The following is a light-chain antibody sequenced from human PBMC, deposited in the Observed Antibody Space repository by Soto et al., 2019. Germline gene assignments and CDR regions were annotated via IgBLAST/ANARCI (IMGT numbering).Light chain of an antibody. CDR3: QQNYITPLT. Sequence: DVQLTPSPSPLSASVGDRVSISCRASRAITNHLNWYQQKPGKAPILLVYAASTLETGVPSRFSGSGSGTHFTLTIDNLQPEDVATYFCQQNYITPLTFGGGTKVEI. CDR2: AAS. V-gene: IGKV1-39*01. CDR1: RAITNH. J-gene: IGKJ4*01.